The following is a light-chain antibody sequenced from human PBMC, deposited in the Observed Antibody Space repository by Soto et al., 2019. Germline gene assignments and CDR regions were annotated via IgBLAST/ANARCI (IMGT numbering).Light chain of an antibody. CDR1: QSISSW. J-gene: IGKJ1*01. CDR3: QQYNSYSRT. CDR2: DAS. Sequence: DIQMTQSPSTLSASVGDRATITCLASQSISSWLAWYQQKPGKAPNLLIYDASSLQGGVPSRFSGSGSGTEFTLTISSLQPDDFGTYYCQQYNSYSRTFGQGTKVDIK. V-gene: IGKV1-5*01.